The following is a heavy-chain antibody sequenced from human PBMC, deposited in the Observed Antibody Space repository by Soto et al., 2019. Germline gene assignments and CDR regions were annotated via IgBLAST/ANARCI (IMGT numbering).Heavy chain of an antibody. D-gene: IGHD6-6*01. CDR3: ARDCNIAARPNYYYGMDV. CDR2: ISSSSSYI. Sequence: EVQLVESGGGLVKPGGSLRLSCAASGFTFSSYSMNWVRQAPGKGLEWVSSISSSSSYIYYADSVKGRFTISRDNAKNSLYLQMNSLRAEDTAVYYCARDCNIAARPNYYYGMDVWGQGTTVTVSS. J-gene: IGHJ6*02. V-gene: IGHV3-21*01. CDR1: GFTFSSYS.